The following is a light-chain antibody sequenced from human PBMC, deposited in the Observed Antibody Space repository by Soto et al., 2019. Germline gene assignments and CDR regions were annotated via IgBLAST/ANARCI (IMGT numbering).Light chain of an antibody. CDR1: SSDVGNNNH. CDR2: EVD. V-gene: IGLV2-14*02. Sequence: QSVLTQPASVSGSPGQSITVSCTGTSSDVGNNNHVCWYQQHPGKAPKLIIYEVDKRPSGVSSRFSGSKSGNTASLTISGLRAEDEADYSCTSYTSSRTYVFGIGTKATVL. J-gene: IGLJ1*01. CDR3: TSYTSSRTYV.